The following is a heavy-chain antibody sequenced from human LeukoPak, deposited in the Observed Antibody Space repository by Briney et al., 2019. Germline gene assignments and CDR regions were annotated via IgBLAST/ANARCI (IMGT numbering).Heavy chain of an antibody. CDR3: AKDSSSYGFSRWDY. CDR2: ISGDGGST. Sequence: PGGXXXXSCAASGFTFDDYAMHWVRQAPGKGLEWVSLISGDGGSTYYADSVKGGLTISRDNSKNSLYLQMNSLRTEDTALYYCAKDSSSYGFSRWDYWGQGTLVTVSS. J-gene: IGHJ4*02. V-gene: IGHV3-43*02. CDR1: GFTFDDYA. D-gene: IGHD5-18*01.